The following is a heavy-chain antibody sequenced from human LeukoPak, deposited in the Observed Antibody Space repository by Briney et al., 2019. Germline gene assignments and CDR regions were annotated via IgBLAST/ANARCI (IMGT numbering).Heavy chain of an antibody. Sequence: PGGSLRLSCAASGFTFSSYSMNWVRQAPGKGLEWVSYISSSSSTIYYADSVRGRFRISRDDARDSLYLQMNSLRAEDTAVYYCVRLRRNSDTSGFYYYYDFWGQGTLVTVSS. J-gene: IGHJ4*02. CDR1: GFTFSSYS. CDR3: VRLRRNSDTSGFYYYYDF. D-gene: IGHD3-22*01. V-gene: IGHV3-48*04. CDR2: ISSSSSTI.